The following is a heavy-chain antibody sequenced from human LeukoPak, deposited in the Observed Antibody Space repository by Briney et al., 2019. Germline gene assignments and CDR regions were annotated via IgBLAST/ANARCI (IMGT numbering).Heavy chain of an antibody. CDR1: GYTFTGYY. J-gene: IGHJ4*02. V-gene: IGHV1-2*02. Sequence: ASVKDSCKASGYTFTGYYMHWVRQAPGQGLEWMGWINPNSGGTNYAQKFQGRVTMTRDTSISTAYMELSRLRSDDTAVYYCARDCSTVHLASDWGQGTLVTVSS. D-gene: IGHD4-11*01. CDR2: INPNSGGT. CDR3: ARDCSTVHLASD.